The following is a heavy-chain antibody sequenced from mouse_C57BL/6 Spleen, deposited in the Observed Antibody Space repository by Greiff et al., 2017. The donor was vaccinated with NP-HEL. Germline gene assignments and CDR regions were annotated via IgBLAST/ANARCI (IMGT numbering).Heavy chain of an antibody. CDR1: GYTFTSYW. D-gene: IGHD1-2*01. J-gene: IGHJ2*01. Sequence: QVQLQQPGAELVKPGASVKLSCKASGYTFTSYWMHWVKQRPGQGLEWIGMIPPNSGSTNYNEKFKSKATLTVDKSSTTAYMQLSSLTFEDSAVYYCASGGYYFDYWGQGTTLIVSS. V-gene: IGHV1-64*01. CDR3: ASGGYYFDY. CDR2: IPPNSGST.